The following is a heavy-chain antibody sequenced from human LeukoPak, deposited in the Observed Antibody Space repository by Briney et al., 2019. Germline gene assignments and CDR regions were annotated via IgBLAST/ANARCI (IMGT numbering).Heavy chain of an antibody. Sequence: ASVKVSCKASGYTFTGYYMHWVRQAPGQGLEWMGWINPNSGGTNYAQKLQGRVTMTADTSTSTAYMELRSLRSDDTAVYYCARGFTYYDSSGPQDYWGQGTLVTVSS. V-gene: IGHV1-2*02. D-gene: IGHD3-22*01. J-gene: IGHJ4*02. CDR1: GYTFTGYY. CDR2: INPNSGGT. CDR3: ARGFTYYDSSGPQDY.